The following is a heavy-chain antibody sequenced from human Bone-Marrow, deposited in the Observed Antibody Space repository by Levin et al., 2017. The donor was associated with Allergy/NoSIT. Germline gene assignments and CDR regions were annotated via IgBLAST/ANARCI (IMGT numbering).Heavy chain of an antibody. CDR1: GFTFDDYA. CDR3: ARASPRLRYCSSTSCYVNFDY. D-gene: IGHD2-2*01. V-gene: IGHV3-43D*04. CDR2: ISWDGGST. Sequence: GGSLRLSCAASGFTFDDYAMHWVRQAPGKGLEWVSLISWDGGSTYYADSVKGRFTISRDNSKNSLYLQMNSLRAEDTALYYCARASPRLRYCSSTSCYVNFDYWGQGTLVTVSS. J-gene: IGHJ4*02.